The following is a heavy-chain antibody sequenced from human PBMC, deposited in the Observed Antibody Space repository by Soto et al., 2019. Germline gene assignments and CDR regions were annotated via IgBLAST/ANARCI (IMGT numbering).Heavy chain of an antibody. CDR2: TYYKSKWNN. Sequence: SQTLSLTCAISGDSVSSNSAAWIGIRQSPSRGLEWLGRTYYKSKWNNDYALSVKSRITISPDTSQNLFSLDLDSVTPEDTAVYYCEGITWFRGLDVWGQGIPVTVSS. CDR3: EGITWFRGLDV. CDR1: GDSVSSNSAA. D-gene: IGHD3-10*01. V-gene: IGHV6-1*01. J-gene: IGHJ6*02.